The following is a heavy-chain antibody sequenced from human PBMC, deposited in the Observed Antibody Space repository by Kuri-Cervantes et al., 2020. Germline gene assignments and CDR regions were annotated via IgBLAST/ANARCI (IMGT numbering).Heavy chain of an antibody. D-gene: IGHD2-2*02. CDR3: ARVSGYCSSTSCYTGYYYYGMDV. CDR1: GGSISSYY. V-gene: IGHV4-59*01. CDR2: IYYSGST. J-gene: IGHJ6*02. Sequence: SETLSLTCTVSGGSISSYYWSWIRQPPGKGLEWIGYIYYSGSTNYNPSLKSRVTISVDTSKNQFSLKLSSVTAADTAVYYCARVSGYCSSTSCYTGYYYYGMDVWGQGPRSPSP.